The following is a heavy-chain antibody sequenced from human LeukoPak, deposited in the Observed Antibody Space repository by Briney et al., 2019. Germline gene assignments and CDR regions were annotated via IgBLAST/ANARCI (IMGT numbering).Heavy chain of an antibody. D-gene: IGHD3-22*01. V-gene: IGHV4-59*01. Sequence: SETLSLTCTVSGGSISSYYWSWIRQPPGKGLEWIGYIYYSGSTNYNPSLKSRVTISVDTSKNQFSLKLSSVTAADTAVYYCARRDSSGYYNWFDPWGQGTLVTVSS. CDR3: ARRDSSGYYNWFDP. CDR1: GGSISSYY. J-gene: IGHJ5*02. CDR2: IYYSGST.